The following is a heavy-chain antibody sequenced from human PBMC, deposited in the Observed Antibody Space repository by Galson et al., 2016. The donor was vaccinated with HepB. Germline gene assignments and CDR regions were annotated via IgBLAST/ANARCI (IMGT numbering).Heavy chain of an antibody. CDR2: ISITSGYK. Sequence: SLRLSCAASGFTFSTYSMNWVRQAPGKGLEWVSFISITSGYKYYADSLKGRVTISRDNAKNSLYLQMNSLRAEDTAVYYCAGPPEGDRSYFALWGRGTLVTVSS. J-gene: IGHJ2*01. D-gene: IGHD3-22*01. CDR3: AGPPEGDRSYFAL. V-gene: IGHV3-21*01. CDR1: GFTFSTYS.